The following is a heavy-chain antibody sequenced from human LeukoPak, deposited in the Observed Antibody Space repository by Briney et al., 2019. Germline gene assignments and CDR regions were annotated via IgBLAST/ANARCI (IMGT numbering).Heavy chain of an antibody. V-gene: IGHV3-7*01. CDR1: GFTFSNYW. D-gene: IGHD1-26*01. CDR2: IKQDGSEK. J-gene: IGHJ5*02. Sequence: GGSLRLSCAASGFTFSNYWMNWVRQAPGKGLEWVANIKQDGSEKYYVDSVKGRFTISRDNAKNSLYLQMNSLRAEDTAVYYCASLTRWGPSLSDLNWFDPWGQGTLVTVSS. CDR3: ASLTRWGPSLSDLNWFDP.